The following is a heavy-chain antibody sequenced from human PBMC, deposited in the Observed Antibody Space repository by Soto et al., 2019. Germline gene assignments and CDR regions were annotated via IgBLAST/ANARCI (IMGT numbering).Heavy chain of an antibody. CDR2: ISYDGSNK. J-gene: IGHJ4*02. V-gene: IGHV3-30*18. D-gene: IGHD3-22*01. Sequence: GGSLRLSCAASGFTFSSYGMHWVRQAPGKGLEWVAVISYDGSNKYYADSVKGRFTISRDNSKNTLYLQMNSLRAEDTAVYYCAKGALSSGYYDYWGQGTPVTVSS. CDR3: AKGALSSGYYDY. CDR1: GFTFSSYG.